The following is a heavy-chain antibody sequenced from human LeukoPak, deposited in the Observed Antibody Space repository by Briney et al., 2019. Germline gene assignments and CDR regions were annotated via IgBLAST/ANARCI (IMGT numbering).Heavy chain of an antibody. V-gene: IGHV3-23*01. J-gene: IGHJ4*02. CDR3: AQSHPNYCSGGSCYFPTFDY. CDR2: ISGSGGST. D-gene: IGHD2-15*01. Sequence: GGSLRLSCAASGFTFSNSGMSWVRQAPGKGLEWVSAISGSGGSTYYADSVKGRFTISRDNSKNTLYLQMNSLRAEDTAVYYCAQSHPNYCSGGSCYFPTFDYWGQGALVTVSS. CDR1: GFTFSNSG.